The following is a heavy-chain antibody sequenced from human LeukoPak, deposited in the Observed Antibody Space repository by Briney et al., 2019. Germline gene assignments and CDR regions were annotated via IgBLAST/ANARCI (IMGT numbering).Heavy chain of an antibody. V-gene: IGHV4-61*02. Sequence: SETLSLTCTVSGGSAASGGYYWSCIRPPAGKGVEWGGRILTSGSNNYNPSLKSRVTISVDTSKNQFSLRLSSVTAADTAVYYCARAPYHSGGRLEDWGQGALVTVTS. CDR2: ILTSGSN. D-gene: IGHD5-12*01. CDR1: GGSAASGGYY. J-gene: IGHJ4*02. CDR3: ARAPYHSGGRLED.